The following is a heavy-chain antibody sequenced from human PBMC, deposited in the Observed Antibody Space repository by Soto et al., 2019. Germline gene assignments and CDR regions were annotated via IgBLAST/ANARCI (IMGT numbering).Heavy chain of an antibody. CDR3: AKMLTMVRGVTGLRDFDF. Sequence: EVHLLEAGGNLIQPGGSLRLSCAASGFPFSSYAMSWVRQAPGQGLEWLSAISGPGATIYYADSVKGRFTISRDNSKNTLYLQMNSLTAEDTAVYYCAKMLTMVRGVTGLRDFDFWGQGTLVTVSS. CDR2: ISGPGATI. D-gene: IGHD3-10*01. CDR1: GFPFSSYA. J-gene: IGHJ4*02. V-gene: IGHV3-23*01.